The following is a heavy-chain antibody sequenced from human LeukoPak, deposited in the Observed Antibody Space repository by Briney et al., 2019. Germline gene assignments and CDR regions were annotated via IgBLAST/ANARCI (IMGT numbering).Heavy chain of an antibody. CDR2: ITWNGDIT. CDR1: GFTFDDHA. CDR3: ARVITSGPRRYDVRNFDY. J-gene: IGHJ4*02. Sequence: PGGSLRLSCAASGFTFDDHAITWVRLTPGRGREWVSSITWNGDITDHADSVRGRFTISRDNAKNSAYLQMNSLRVEETAVYYCARVITSGPRRYDVRNFDYWGQGTPVTVSS. V-gene: IGHV3-20*04. D-gene: IGHD5-12*01.